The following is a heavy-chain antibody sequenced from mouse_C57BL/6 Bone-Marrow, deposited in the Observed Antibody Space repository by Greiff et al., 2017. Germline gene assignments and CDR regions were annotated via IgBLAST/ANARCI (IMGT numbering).Heavy chain of an antibody. CDR2: INPYNGDT. J-gene: IGHJ1*03. CDR1: GYSFTGYF. CDR3: ASVYYGSSYVGWYFDV. V-gene: IGHV1-37*01. D-gene: IGHD1-1*01. Sequence: VHVKQSGPELVKPGASVKISCKASGYSFTGYFMNWVKQSHGKSLEWIGRINPYNGDTFYNQKFKGKATLTVDKSSSTAHMELLSLTSEDFAVYYCASVYYGSSYVGWYFDVWGTGTTVTVSS.